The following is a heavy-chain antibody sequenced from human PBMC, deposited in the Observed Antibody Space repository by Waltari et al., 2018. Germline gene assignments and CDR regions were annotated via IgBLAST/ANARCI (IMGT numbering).Heavy chain of an antibody. CDR2: ISGGKRNT. CDR1: GYTFTSYG. V-gene: IGHV1-18*04. J-gene: IGHJ6*02. CDR3: ARDRALEIHVYYYGMDV. Sequence: QVQLVQSGAEVKKPGASVKVSCKASGYTFTSYGISWVRQAPGQGLEGMGWISGGKRNTNYAQELQGRVTMTTDTATSTVYMELGSLRSGDTGVYDCARDRALEIHVYYYGMDVWGQGTTVTVSS. D-gene: IGHD1-7*01.